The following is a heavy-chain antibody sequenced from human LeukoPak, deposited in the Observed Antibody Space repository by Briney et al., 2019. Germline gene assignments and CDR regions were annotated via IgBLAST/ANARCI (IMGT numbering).Heavy chain of an antibody. J-gene: IGHJ4*02. V-gene: IGHV3-30*04. CDR3: AGEGYSYGYDY. D-gene: IGHD5-18*01. Sequence: GRSLRLSCAASGFTFSSYAMHWVRQAPGKGLEWVAVISYDGSNKYYADSVKGRSTISRDNSKNTLYLQMNSLRAEDTAVYYCAGEGYSYGYDYWGQGTLVTVSS. CDR1: GFTFSSYA. CDR2: ISYDGSNK.